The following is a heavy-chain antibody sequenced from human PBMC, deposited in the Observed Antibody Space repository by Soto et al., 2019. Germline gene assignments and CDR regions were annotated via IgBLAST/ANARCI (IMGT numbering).Heavy chain of an antibody. CDR3: ARQPVSLTNKFYFYHTGMDV. CDR2: ISHSGTT. Sequence: QVQFQQWGAGILKPSETLSLTCAVYGGSFSEYFWTWVRQSPGKGLEWIGEISHSGTTHYSPSLKSRVLLSVASAKNQFSLRLTSVTAADTAVYFCARQPVSLTNKFYFYHTGMDVWGQGTTVTVSS. CDR1: GGSFSEYF. V-gene: IGHV4-34*01. D-gene: IGHD2-8*01. J-gene: IGHJ6*02.